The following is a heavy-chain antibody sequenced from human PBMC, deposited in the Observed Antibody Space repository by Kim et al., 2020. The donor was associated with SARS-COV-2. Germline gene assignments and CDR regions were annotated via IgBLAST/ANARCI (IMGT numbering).Heavy chain of an antibody. D-gene: IGHD3-10*01. V-gene: IGHV3-30*18. J-gene: IGHJ5*02. Sequence: GGSLRLSCAASGFTFSSYGMHWVRQAPGKGLEWVAVISYDGSNKYYADSVKGRFTISRDNSKNTLYLQMNSLRAEDTAVYYCAKDGPGLWFGELGGWVDPWGQGTLVTVSS. CDR3: AKDGPGLWFGELGGWVDP. CDR1: GFTFSSYG. CDR2: ISYDGSNK.